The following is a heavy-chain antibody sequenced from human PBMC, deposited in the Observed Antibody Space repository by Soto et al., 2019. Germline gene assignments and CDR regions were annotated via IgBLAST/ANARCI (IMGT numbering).Heavy chain of an antibody. D-gene: IGHD5-12*01. CDR2: IYYSGST. J-gene: IGHJ3*02. V-gene: IGHV4-59*01. Sequence: PSETLSLTCTVSGGSISSYYWSWIRQPPGKGLEWIGYIYYSGSTNYNPSLKSRVTISVDTSKNQFSLKLSSVTAADTAVYYCARGSRGYDFLRYAFDIWGQGTMVTVSS. CDR1: GGSISSYY. CDR3: ARGSRGYDFLRYAFDI.